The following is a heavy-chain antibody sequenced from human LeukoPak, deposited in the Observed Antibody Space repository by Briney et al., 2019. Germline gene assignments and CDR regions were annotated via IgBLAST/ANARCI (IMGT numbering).Heavy chain of an antibody. CDR2: FEPEDGET. CDR3: ATEVNGYSYGPKFDY. Sequence: GASVRVSCKVSGYTLTELSMHWVRQAPGKGLEWMGGFEPEDGETIYAQKFQGRVTMTEDTSTDTAYMELSSLRSEDTAVYYCATEVNGYSYGPKFDYWGQGTLVTVSS. CDR1: GYTLTELS. J-gene: IGHJ4*02. V-gene: IGHV1-24*01. D-gene: IGHD5-18*01.